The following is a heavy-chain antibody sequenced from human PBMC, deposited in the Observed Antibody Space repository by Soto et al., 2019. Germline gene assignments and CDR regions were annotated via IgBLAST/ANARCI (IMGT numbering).Heavy chain of an antibody. V-gene: IGHV3-48*02. CDR1: EFPFSFYS. D-gene: IGHD1-1*01. J-gene: IGHJ4*02. CDR3: ARDGKGAAYTHGPYYFDY. Sequence: PGGSLRLSCAASEFPFSFYSMNWVRQAPGKGLEWISYITSTSSAINYADSVRGRFTISRDNAMRSLFLHMNSLRDEDTAVYYCARDGKGAAYTHGPYYFDYWGQGALVTVSS. CDR2: ITSTSSAI.